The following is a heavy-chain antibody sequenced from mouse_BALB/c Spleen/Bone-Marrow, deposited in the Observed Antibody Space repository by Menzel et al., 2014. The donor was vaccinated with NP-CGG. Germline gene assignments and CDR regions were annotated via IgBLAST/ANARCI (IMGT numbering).Heavy chain of an antibody. V-gene: IGHV1-7*01. CDR3: ARNYDYDGGYYAMDY. CDR1: GYNFISYW. J-gene: IGHJ4*01. D-gene: IGHD2-4*01. Sequence: QVHVKQSGAELAKLGASVKMSCKASGYNFISYWMHWVKQRPGQGLEWIGYINPSTGYTEYNQKFKDKATLTADKSSSKAYMQLSSLTSEDSAVYYCARNYDYDGGYYAMDYWGQGTSVTVSS. CDR2: INPSTGYT.